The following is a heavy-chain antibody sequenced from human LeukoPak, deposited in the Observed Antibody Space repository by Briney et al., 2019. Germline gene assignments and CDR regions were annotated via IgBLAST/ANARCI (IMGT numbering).Heavy chain of an antibody. CDR2: IYDDNT. Sequence: GGSLRLSCAASGFTVSAYAMAWVRQAPGKGLEWVSTIYDDNTYYADSVKGRFTISTDNSKNTLYLQMNSLRVEDTAVYFCAARKVRGVWFYLDYWGQGTLVTVSS. V-gene: IGHV3-23*01. CDR3: AARKVRGVWFYLDY. CDR1: GFTVSAYA. D-gene: IGHD3-10*01. J-gene: IGHJ4*02.